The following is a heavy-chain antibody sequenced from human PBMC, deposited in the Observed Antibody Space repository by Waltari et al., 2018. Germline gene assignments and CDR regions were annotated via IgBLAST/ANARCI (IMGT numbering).Heavy chain of an antibody. J-gene: IGHJ4*02. CDR3: TRRHGDY. V-gene: IGHV4-38-2*01. CDR1: GYSISRGYY. Sequence: QVQLQESGPGLVKPSETLSLTCAVSGYSISRGYYWGWIRQPPGKGLEWIGSIYHSGNTYYNSSLKSRVTMSVDTSKNQFSLKLSSVTAADTAVYYCTRRHGDYWGQGTLVTVSA. CDR2: IYHSGNT.